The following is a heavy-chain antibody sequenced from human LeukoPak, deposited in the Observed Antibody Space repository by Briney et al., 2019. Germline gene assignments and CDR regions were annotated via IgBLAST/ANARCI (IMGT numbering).Heavy chain of an antibody. V-gene: IGHV4-39*07. J-gene: IGHJ4*02. CDR2: IYYSGST. Sequence: SETLSLTCTVSGGSISSSSYYWGWIHQPPGKGLEWIGSIYYSGSTYYNPSLKSRVTISVDTSKNQFSLKLSSVTAADTAVYYCASNSFDYYGSGSYCVDYWGQGTLVTVSS. D-gene: IGHD3-10*01. CDR3: ASNSFDYYGSGSYCVDY. CDR1: GGSISSSSYY.